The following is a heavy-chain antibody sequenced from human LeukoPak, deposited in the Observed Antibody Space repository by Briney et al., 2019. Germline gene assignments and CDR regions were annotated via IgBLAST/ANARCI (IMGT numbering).Heavy chain of an antibody. J-gene: IGHJ6*03. Sequence: PGGSLRLSCAASEFTFSTYSMNWVRQAPGKGLEWVSSISSGSTYIYYADSVKGRFTISRDNAKNSLYLQMNSLRAEDTAVYYCARVLRRYYYYMDVWGKGTTVTVSS. V-gene: IGHV3-21*01. CDR1: EFTFSTYS. CDR2: ISSGSTYI. D-gene: IGHD4-17*01. CDR3: ARVLRRYYYYMDV.